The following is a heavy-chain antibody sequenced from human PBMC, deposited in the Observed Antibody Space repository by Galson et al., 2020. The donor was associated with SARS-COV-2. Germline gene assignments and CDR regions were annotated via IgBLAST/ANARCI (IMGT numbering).Heavy chain of an antibody. CDR2: INPSGGST. Sequence: GESLKISCKASGYAFTSYYMHWVRQAPGQGLEWMGIINPSGGSTSYAQKFQGRVTMTRDTSTSTVYMELSSLRSEDTAVYYCATLVPAAQRRLYYYYGMDVWGQGTTVTVSS. J-gene: IGHJ6*02. CDR1: GYAFTSYY. V-gene: IGHV1-46*01. CDR3: ATLVPAAQRRLYYYYGMDV. D-gene: IGHD2-2*01.